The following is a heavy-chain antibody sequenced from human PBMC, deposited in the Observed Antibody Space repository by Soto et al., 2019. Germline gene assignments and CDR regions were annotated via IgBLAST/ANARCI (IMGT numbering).Heavy chain of an antibody. D-gene: IGHD1-26*01. Sequence: GGSLRLSCAASGFTFSSYSMNWVRQAPGKGLEWVSTISGDGNYKYYPDSMKGRFTISRDNFNNTLYLQLNSLRPEDTAVYHCVQGASTAHQPLDSWGQGVLVTVSS. CDR3: VQGASTAHQPLDS. CDR1: GFTFSSYS. V-gene: IGHV3-30*03. CDR2: ISGDGNYK. J-gene: IGHJ4*02.